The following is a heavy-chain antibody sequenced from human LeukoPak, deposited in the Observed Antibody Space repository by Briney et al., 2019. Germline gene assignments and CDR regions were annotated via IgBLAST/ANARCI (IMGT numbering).Heavy chain of an antibody. CDR2: IYYSGST. CDR1: GGSISSSSYY. J-gene: IGHJ4*02. V-gene: IGHV4-39*07. D-gene: IGHD6-13*01. CDR3: ARVAAAGNYYFDY. Sequence: PSETLSLTCTVSGGSISSSSYYWGWIRQPPGKGLEWIGSIYYSGSTYYNPSLKSRVTISVDTSKNQFSLKPSSVTAADTAVYFCARVAAAGNYYFDYWGQGTLVTVSS.